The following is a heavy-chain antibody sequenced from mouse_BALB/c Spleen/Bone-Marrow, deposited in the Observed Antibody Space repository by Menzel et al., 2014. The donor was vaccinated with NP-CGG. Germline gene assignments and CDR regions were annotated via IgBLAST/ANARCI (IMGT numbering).Heavy chain of an antibody. J-gene: IGHJ3*01. Sequence: DVQLVESGGGLVQPGGSLRLSCATSGFTFSDFYMEWVRQPPGKRLEWIAASRNKAKDYTTEYSASVKGRFIVSRDTSQSILYLQINALRAEDTAIYYCARDVGYGNYFVYRGQGTLVTVSA. D-gene: IGHD2-10*02. CDR1: GFTFSDFY. CDR3: ARDVGYGNYFVY. V-gene: IGHV7-1*02. CDR2: SRNKAKDYTT.